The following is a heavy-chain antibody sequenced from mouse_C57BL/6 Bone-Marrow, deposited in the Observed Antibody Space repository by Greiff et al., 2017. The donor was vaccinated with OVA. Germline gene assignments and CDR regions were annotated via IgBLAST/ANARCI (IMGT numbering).Heavy chain of an antibody. D-gene: IGHD1-1*01. J-gene: IGHJ4*01. CDR1: GFNIKNTY. V-gene: IGHV14-3*01. CDR2: IDPANDTT. CDR3: ARGNFDSSFYAMDY. Sequence: VQLQQSVAELVRPGASVKLSCTASGFNIKNTYMHWVKQRPEQGLEWIGRIDPANDTTKYAPKFQGKATMTADTSSNTAYLQLSSLSSEDTAVYCCARGNFDSSFYAMDYWGQGTSVTVSS.